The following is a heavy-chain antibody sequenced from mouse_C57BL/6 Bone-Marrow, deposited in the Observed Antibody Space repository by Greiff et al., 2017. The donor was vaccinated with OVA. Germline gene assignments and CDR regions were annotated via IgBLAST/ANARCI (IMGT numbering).Heavy chain of an antibody. J-gene: IGHJ3*01. CDR2: ISRGGDYI. CDR3: TRTSLPFAY. V-gene: IGHV5-9-1*02. CDR1: GFTFSSYA. Sequence: EVKLVESGEGLVKPGGSLKLSCAASGFTFSSYAMSWVRQTPEKRLAWVAYISRGGDYIYYADTVKGRFTISRDNARNTLYLQMSSLKSEDTAMYYCTRTSLPFAYWGQGTLVTVSA. D-gene: IGHD6-1*01.